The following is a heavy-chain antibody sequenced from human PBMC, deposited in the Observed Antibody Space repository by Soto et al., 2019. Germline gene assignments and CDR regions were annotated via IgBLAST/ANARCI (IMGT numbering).Heavy chain of an antibody. J-gene: IGHJ4*02. CDR3: AEVESGSSFAPFVDF. D-gene: IGHD3-16*01. CDR2: ISGTGAGT. CDR1: GFTFNSYA. Sequence: EVQLLESGGGLVQPGGSLRLSCAASGFTFNSYAMSWVRQAPGKGLEWVSTISGTGAGTYYVDSVKGRFTISRDNPKNTLYLQLNSLRVEDTAVYYCAEVESGSSFAPFVDFWGQGTLVTVSS. V-gene: IGHV3-23*01.